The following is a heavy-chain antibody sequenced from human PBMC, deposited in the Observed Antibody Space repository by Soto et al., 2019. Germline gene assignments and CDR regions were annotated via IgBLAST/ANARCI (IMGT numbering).Heavy chain of an antibody. V-gene: IGHV3-66*01. CDR3: ARDGTYNWV. J-gene: IGHJ4*02. Sequence: EVQLVESGGGLVQPGGSLRLCCAASEFTVSNNYMRWVRQAPGKGLEWVSLIYSGGATYYADSVKGRFTISRDNSKNTLYLQMNSLRAEDTAVYYCARDGTYNWVGGQGILVTVSS. D-gene: IGHD1-1*01. CDR2: IYSGGAT. CDR1: EFTVSNNY.